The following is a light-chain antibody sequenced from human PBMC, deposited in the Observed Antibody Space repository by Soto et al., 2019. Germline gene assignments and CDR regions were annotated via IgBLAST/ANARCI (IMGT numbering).Light chain of an antibody. J-gene: IGKJ2*01. Sequence: DIQMTQSPSSLSASVGDIVTITCRASQSISNYLNWYQQKPGKAPKLLIYAASSLQSGVPSRFSGSGSGTDFTLTISSLQPEDFATYYCQQSYNAPPDTFGQGTKVDIK. V-gene: IGKV1-39*01. CDR2: AAS. CDR1: QSISNY. CDR3: QQSYNAPPDT.